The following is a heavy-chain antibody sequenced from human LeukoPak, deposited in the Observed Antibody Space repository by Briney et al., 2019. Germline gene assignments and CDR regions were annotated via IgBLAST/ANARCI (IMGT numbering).Heavy chain of an antibody. V-gene: IGHV3-74*01. J-gene: IGHJ5*02. CDR1: GFTFSNYW. CDR2: IYVDGRTT. CDR3: IRDFRSADL. Sequence: GGSLRLSCVASGFTFSNYWMHWVRQPPGKGLVWVSRIYVDGRTTNYADSVKGRFTISRDNAKNTVYLEMNSLSVEGTATYYCIRDFRSADLWGQGTLVTVTS.